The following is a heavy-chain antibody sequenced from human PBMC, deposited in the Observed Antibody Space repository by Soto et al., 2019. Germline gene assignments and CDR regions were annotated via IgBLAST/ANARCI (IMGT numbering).Heavy chain of an antibody. CDR2: ISYDGSDK. J-gene: IGHJ1*01. CDR1: GFTFSSYG. V-gene: IGHV3-30*18. Sequence: QVQLVESGGGVVQPGRSLRLSCAASGFTFSSYGMHWVRQAPGKGLEWVAVISYDGSDKYYADSVKGRFTISRDNSNNTLYLQMDSLRAEDTAVYYCAQGVVVATTYFQHWGQDTLVTVSS. CDR3: AQGVVVATTYFQH. D-gene: IGHD2-15*01.